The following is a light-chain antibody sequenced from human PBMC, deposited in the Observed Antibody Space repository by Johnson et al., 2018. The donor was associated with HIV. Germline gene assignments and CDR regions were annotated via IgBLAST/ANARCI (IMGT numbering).Light chain of an antibody. CDR1: SSNIGNNY. V-gene: IGLV1-51*02. Sequence: QSILTQPPSVSAAPGQKVTISCSGSSSNIGNNYVSWYQQLPGTAPKLLIYESNKRPSGIPDRFSGSESGTSATLGITGLQTGDEADYYCGTWDSSLSAVPFGTGTKVTVL. CDR3: GTWDSSLSAVP. CDR2: ESN. J-gene: IGLJ1*01.